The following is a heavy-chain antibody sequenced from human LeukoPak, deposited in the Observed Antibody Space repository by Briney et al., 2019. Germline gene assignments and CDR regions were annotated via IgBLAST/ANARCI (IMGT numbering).Heavy chain of an antibody. J-gene: IGHJ5*02. CDR3: ARVVTYYDILTGNNWFDP. V-gene: IGHV3-48*01. CDR1: GFMFRSYG. D-gene: IGHD3-9*01. CDR2: ISSSSSTI. Sequence: GGSLRLSCAASGFMFRSYGMNWVRQAPGKGLEWVSYISSSSSTIYYADSVKGRFTISRDNAKNSLYLQMNSLRVEDTAVYYCARVVTYYDILTGNNWFDPWGQGTLVTVSS.